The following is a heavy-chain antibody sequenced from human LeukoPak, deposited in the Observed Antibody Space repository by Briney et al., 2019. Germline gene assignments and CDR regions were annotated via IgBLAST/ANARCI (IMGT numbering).Heavy chain of an antibody. CDR2: FDPEDGKT. V-gene: IGHV1-24*01. J-gene: IGHJ4*02. D-gene: IGHD3-10*01. CDR1: GYTLTELS. Sequence: ASVKVSCKVSGYTLTELSMHWVRQAPGKGLEWVGVFDPEDGKTNYAQKFQGRVTMTEDTSTNTAYLELSSLRSEDTAVYYCATGGRMVWGVIIPYYFDYWGQGTLVTVSS. CDR3: ATGGRMVWGVIIPYYFDY.